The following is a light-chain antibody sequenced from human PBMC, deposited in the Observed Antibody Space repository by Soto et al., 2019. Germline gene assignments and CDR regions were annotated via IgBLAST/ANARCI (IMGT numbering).Light chain of an antibody. CDR3: QSFDKYLSAVV. Sequence: QSVLTQPPSVSGAPGERVTISWTGSSSDIGAGYRVRWYQQVPGTAPKLLIYDNTNRPSGVSVRFSGSKSGTSASLAISGLQAEDEADYYCQSFDKYLSAVVFGGGTKVTVL. CDR1: SSDIGAGYR. V-gene: IGLV1-40*01. CDR2: DNT. J-gene: IGLJ2*01.